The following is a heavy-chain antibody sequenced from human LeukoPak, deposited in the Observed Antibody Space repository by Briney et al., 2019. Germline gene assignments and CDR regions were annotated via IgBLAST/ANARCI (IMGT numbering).Heavy chain of an antibody. Sequence: GGSLRLSCAASGFTVSSNYMSWVRQAPGKGLEWVSAISGSGGSTYYADSVKGRFTISRDNSKNTVYLQMSSLRAEDTAVCYCARTGYNYGTPLNYWGQGTLVTVSS. CDR2: ISGSGGST. J-gene: IGHJ4*02. CDR3: ARTGYNYGTPLNY. D-gene: IGHD5-18*01. V-gene: IGHV3-23*01. CDR1: GFTVSSNY.